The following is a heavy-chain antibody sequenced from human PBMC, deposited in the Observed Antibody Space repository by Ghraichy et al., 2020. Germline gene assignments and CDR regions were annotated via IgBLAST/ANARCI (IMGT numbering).Heavy chain of an antibody. D-gene: IGHD4-17*01. CDR1: GFTFSSYW. V-gene: IGHV3-74*01. Sequence: GGSLRLSCAASGFTFSSYWMHWVRQAPGKRLVWVSRINSDGSDTSYADSVKGRFTISRDNAKNTLYLQMNSLRVEDTAVYYCARAPTVTPGTTDYWGQGNLVTVSS. J-gene: IGHJ4*02. CDR2: INSDGSDT. CDR3: ARAPTVTPGTTDY.